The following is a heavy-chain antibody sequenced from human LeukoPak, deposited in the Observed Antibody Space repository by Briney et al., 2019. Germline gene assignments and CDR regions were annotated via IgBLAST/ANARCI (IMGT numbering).Heavy chain of an antibody. CDR3: ARGVAAYFDY. J-gene: IGHJ4*02. D-gene: IGHD2-15*01. Sequence: PGGSLRLSCAASGFTFKSYAMNWVRQAPGKGLEWVSSIGGSGGRTYYADSVTGRFSISRDNSKNMVYLQMNSLRAEDTAVYYCARGVAAYFDYWGQGTLVTVSS. CDR2: IGGSGGRT. CDR1: GFTFKSYA. V-gene: IGHV3-23*01.